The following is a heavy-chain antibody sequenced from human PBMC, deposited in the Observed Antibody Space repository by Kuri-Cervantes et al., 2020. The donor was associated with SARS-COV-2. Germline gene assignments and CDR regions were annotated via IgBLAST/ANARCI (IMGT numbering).Heavy chain of an antibody. V-gene: IGHV3-30*02. CDR3: GGIFDY. Sequence: GGSLRLSCAASGFTFSSYGMHWVRQAPGKGLEWVAFIRYDGSNKYYADSVKGRFTISRDNSKNTLYLQTDSLRDEDTAVYYCGGIFDYWGQGTLVTVSS. CDR2: IRYDGSNK. D-gene: IGHD3-9*01. CDR1: GFTFSSYG. J-gene: IGHJ4*02.